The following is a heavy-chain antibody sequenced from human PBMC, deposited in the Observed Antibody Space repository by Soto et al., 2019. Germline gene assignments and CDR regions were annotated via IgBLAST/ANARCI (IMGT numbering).Heavy chain of an antibody. CDR3: AREQLQVVIPDY. Sequence: EVQLVESGGGLVQPGGSLRLSCAASGFTFSSYWMNWVRQAPGKGLEWVANIKQDGSEKYYVDSVKGPLTISRDNTKNSLYLQMNSLRAEDTAVYYCAREQLQVVIPDYWGQGTLVTVSS. V-gene: IGHV3-7*01. D-gene: IGHD6-13*01. J-gene: IGHJ4*02. CDR1: GFTFSSYW. CDR2: IKQDGSEK.